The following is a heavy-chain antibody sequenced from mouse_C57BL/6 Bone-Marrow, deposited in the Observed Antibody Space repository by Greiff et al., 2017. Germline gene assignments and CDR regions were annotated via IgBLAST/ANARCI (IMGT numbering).Heavy chain of an antibody. J-gene: IGHJ3*01. CDR3: ARDLGDGYSLAY. CDR2: INYDGSST. CDR1: GFTFSDYY. D-gene: IGHD2-3*01. Sequence: EVMLVESEGGLVQPGSSMKLSCTASGFTFSDYYMAWVRQVPEKGLEWVANINYDGSSTYYLDSLKSRFIISRDNAKNILYLQMSSLKSEDTATYYCARDLGDGYSLAYWGQGTLVTVSA. V-gene: IGHV5-16*01.